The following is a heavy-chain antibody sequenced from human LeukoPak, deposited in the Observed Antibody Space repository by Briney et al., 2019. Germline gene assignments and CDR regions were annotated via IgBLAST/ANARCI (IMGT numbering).Heavy chain of an antibody. Sequence: QPGGSLRLSCAASGFTFSSSAMSWVRQVPGKGLEWVSGISASGGSTYYADSVRGRFTISRDNSKNTLYLQMNSLRAEDTAVYYCARDPGTYYFDYWGQGTLVTVSS. CDR1: GFTFSSSA. CDR2: ISASGGST. V-gene: IGHV3-23*01. CDR3: ARDPGTYYFDY. J-gene: IGHJ4*02. D-gene: IGHD1-14*01.